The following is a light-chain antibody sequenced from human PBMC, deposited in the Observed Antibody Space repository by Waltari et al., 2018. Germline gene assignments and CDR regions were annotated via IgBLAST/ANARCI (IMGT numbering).Light chain of an antibody. CDR2: KVS. CDR1: QSLVHSDGNTY. CDR3: MQGTYWPT. V-gene: IGKV2-30*02. Sequence: DVVMTQSPLSLPVTLGQPASISCTSSQSLVHSDGNTYLNWLQQRPGQSPRRLIYKVSNRDSGVPDRFSGSGSGTDFTLKISRVEAEDVGVYYCMQGTYWPTFGQGTKVEIK. J-gene: IGKJ1*01.